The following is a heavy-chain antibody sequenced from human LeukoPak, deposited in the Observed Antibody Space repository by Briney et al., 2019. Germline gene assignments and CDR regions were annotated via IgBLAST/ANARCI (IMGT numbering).Heavy chain of an antibody. CDR1: GGSISSYY. J-gene: IGHJ4*02. CDR2: IYYSGST. CDR3: ARYPGLEGAGSKGAFDY. V-gene: IGHV4-59*01. D-gene: IGHD3-10*01. Sequence: ETLALTCTVSGGSISSYYWSWIRQPPGKGLEWIGYIYYSGSTNYNPSLKSRVTISVDMSKNQFSLKLRSVTAADTAVYYCARYPGLEGAGSKGAFDYWGQGTLVTVSS.